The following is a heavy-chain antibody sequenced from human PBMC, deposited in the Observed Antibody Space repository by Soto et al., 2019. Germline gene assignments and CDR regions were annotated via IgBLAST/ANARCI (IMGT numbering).Heavy chain of an antibody. CDR2: IYYSGST. V-gene: IGHV4-31*03. CDR3: ARGPVSNAMIVVNAFDI. D-gene: IGHD3-22*01. J-gene: IGHJ3*02. CDR1: GGSISSGGYY. Sequence: TSETLSLTCTVSGGSISSGGYYWSWIRQHPGKGLEWIGYIYYSGSTYYNPSLKSRVTISVDTSKNQFSLKLSSVTAADTAVYYCARGPVSNAMIVVNAFDIWGQGTMVTVSS.